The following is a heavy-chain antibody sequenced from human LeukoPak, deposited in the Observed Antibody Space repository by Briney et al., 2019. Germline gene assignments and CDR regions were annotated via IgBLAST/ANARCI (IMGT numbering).Heavy chain of an antibody. D-gene: IGHD5-18*01. CDR1: GFTFSNYW. CDR3: AGLDTIMVRDAGY. Sequence: GGSLRLSCAASGFTFSNYWMSWVRQAPGKGLEWVANIRKDGNDEYYVDSVKGRFTISRDNAKNSLYLQMNSLRAEDTAVYYCAGLDTIMVRDAGYWGQGTLVIVSS. CDR2: IRKDGNDE. V-gene: IGHV3-7*01. J-gene: IGHJ4*02.